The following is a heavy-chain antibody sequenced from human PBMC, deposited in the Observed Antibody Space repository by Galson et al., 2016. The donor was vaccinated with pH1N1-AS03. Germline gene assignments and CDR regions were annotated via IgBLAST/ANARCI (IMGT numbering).Heavy chain of an antibody. D-gene: IGHD4-17*01. CDR3: ARHGPAMTTMTLYVDY. V-gene: IGHV5-51*01. J-gene: IGHJ4*02. CDR2: IYTCDSET. CDR1: GYSFADYW. Sequence: QSGAEVKKSGESLRISCKGSGYSFADYWIGWVRQRPGKGLEWMGIIYTCDSETNYSPSFQGQVTISADKSISTAYLQWRRLSSSDPAVNYCARHGPAMTTMTLYVDYWGQGTLVTVSS.